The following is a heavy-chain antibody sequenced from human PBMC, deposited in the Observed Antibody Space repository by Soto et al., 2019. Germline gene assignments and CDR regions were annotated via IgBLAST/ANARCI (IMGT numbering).Heavy chain of an antibody. CDR3: ARDQGSLPGA. CDR2: IHHSGSA. CDR1: GLSISSGDW. Sequence: QVQLQESGPGLVRPSGTMSLTCAVSGLSISSGDWWSWVRQPPGKGLEWIGEIHHSGSADYNPSLRSRVTLSVVPSKDLFSLTLISVTAADPALYYCARDQGSLPGAWGQGSLVSVSS. D-gene: IGHD6-13*01. V-gene: IGHV4-4*02. J-gene: IGHJ5*02.